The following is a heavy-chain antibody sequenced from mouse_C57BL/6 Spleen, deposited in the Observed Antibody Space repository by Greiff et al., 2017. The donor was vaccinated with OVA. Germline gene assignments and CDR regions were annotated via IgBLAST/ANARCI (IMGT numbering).Heavy chain of an antibody. CDR3: ARWGNYVPY. J-gene: IGHJ3*01. V-gene: IGHV1-20*01. CDR1: GYSFTGYF. CDR2: INPYNGDT. D-gene: IGHD2-1*01. Sequence: EVQLVESGPELVKPGDSVKISCKASGYSFTGYFMNWVMQSHGKSLEWIGRINPYNGDTFYNQKFKGKATLTVDKSSSTAHMELRSLTSEDSAVYYCARWGNYVPYWGQGTLVTVSA.